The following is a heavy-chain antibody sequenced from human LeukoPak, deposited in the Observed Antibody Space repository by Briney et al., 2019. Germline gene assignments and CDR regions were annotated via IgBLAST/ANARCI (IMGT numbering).Heavy chain of an antibody. Sequence: GGSLRLSCAASGFTFSSRWMAWVRQVVGKGREWLANMRQDGAEKVYVDTVKGRFTISRDNAKESLYLEMNSLRVEDTPTYYCAGGRLQLKYTGLHPWGQGTTVTVSS. CDR1: GFTFSSRW. CDR3: AGGRLQLKYTGLHP. V-gene: IGHV3-7*01. D-gene: IGHD5-24*01. J-gene: IGHJ6*02. CDR2: MRQDGAEK.